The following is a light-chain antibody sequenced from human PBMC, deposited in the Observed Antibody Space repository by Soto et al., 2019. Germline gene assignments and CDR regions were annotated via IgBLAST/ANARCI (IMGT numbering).Light chain of an antibody. CDR3: QQYNSGGFT. CDR2: KAS. V-gene: IGKV1-5*03. Sequence: DIQMTQSPSTLSASVGDRVTITCRASRSISSWLAWYQQKPGKAPKLLIYKASSLESGVPSRFSGSGSGTEFTLTISSLQPDDFATYYCQQYNSGGFTFGPGTKVDIK. J-gene: IGKJ3*01. CDR1: RSISSW.